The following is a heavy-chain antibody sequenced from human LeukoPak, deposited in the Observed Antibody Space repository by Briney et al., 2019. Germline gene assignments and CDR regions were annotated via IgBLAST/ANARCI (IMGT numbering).Heavy chain of an antibody. V-gene: IGHV4-4*02. CDR1: GGSISSSNW. Sequence: SETLPLTCAVSGGSISSSNWWSWVRQPPGKGLEWIGEIYHSGSTNYNPSLKSRVTISVDKSKNQFSLKLSSVTAADTAVYYCARTLRYFDWPSSGFDYWGQGTLVTVSS. CDR2: IYHSGST. CDR3: ARTLRYFDWPSSGFDY. D-gene: IGHD3-9*01. J-gene: IGHJ4*02.